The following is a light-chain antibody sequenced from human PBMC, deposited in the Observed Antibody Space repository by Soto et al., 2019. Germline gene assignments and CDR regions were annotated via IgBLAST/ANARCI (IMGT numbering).Light chain of an antibody. Sequence: QSVLTQPPSASGTPGQRVTISCSGGSSNIGSNIVNWYQQLPGAAPKLMIYEVSKRPSGVPDRFSGSKSGNTASLTISGLQAADEADYYCSLYTSENAYVFGTGTKLTVL. CDR3: SLYTSENAYV. CDR1: SSNIGSNI. J-gene: IGLJ1*01. CDR2: EVS. V-gene: IGLV1-44*01.